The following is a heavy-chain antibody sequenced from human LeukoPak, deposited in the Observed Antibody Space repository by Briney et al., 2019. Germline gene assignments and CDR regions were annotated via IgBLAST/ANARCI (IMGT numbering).Heavy chain of an antibody. V-gene: IGHV3-30*02. CDR3: AKDGLYGSGNYDNKGGPRQYYFDY. D-gene: IGHD3-10*01. J-gene: IGHJ4*02. Sequence: GGSLRLSCAASGFTFSSYGMHWVRQAPGKGLEWVAFIRYDGSNKYYADSVKGRFTISRDNSKNTLYLQMNSLRAEDTAVYYCAKDGLYGSGNYDNKGGPRQYYFDYWGQGTLVTVSS. CDR1: GFTFSSYG. CDR2: IRYDGSNK.